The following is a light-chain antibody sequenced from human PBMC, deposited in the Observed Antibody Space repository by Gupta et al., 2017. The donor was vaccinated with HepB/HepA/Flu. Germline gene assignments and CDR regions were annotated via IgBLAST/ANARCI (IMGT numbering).Light chain of an antibody. Sequence: ENVLTQSPATLSFTPGERATLSCRASQSVSSYLAWYQQKPGQDPRLLIYDASNRATGIPARFSGSGSGTDFTLTISSLEPEDFAVYYCQQRSNWPLTFGGGTKVEIK. CDR3: QQRSNWPLT. CDR1: QSVSSY. CDR2: DAS. J-gene: IGKJ4*01. V-gene: IGKV3-11*01.